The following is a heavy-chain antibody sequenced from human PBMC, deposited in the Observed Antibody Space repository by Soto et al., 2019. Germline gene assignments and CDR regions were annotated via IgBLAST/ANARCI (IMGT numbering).Heavy chain of an antibody. CDR3: ARVRKNGYSQTTFDY. CDR1: GASISGYH. CDR2: IYYTGST. D-gene: IGHD5-18*01. J-gene: IGHJ4*02. Sequence: PSETLSLTCTVSGASISGYHWSWIRQPPGKGLEWIGYIYYTGSTNYNPSLKSRVTMSVDTSKNQFSLKLNSVTAADTAVYYCARVRKNGYSQTTFDYWGQGTVVTVSS. V-gene: IGHV4-59*08.